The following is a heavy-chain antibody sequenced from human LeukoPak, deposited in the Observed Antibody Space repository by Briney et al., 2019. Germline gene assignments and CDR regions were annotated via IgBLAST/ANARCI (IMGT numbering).Heavy chain of an antibody. Sequence: GASVKVSCKASGYTFTGYYMHWVRQAPGQGLEWMGWINPNSGGTNYAQKFQGRVTMTRDTSISTAYMGLSRLRSDDTAVYYCARDGYYYDSSGTSWFDPWGQGTLVTVSS. J-gene: IGHJ5*02. CDR2: INPNSGGT. D-gene: IGHD3-22*01. CDR3: ARDGYYYDSSGTSWFDP. CDR1: GYTFTGYY. V-gene: IGHV1-2*02.